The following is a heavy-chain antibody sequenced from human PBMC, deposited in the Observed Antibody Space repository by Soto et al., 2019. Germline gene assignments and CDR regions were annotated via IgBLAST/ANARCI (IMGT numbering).Heavy chain of an antibody. J-gene: IGHJ4*02. CDR1: GFTFSSYA. D-gene: IGHD4-17*01. V-gene: IGHV3-30-3*01. CDR2: ISSDGSNQ. Sequence: QEQLVESWGGVVQPGGSLRLSCAASGFTFSSYAMDLVRQAPGKGLEWVAVISSDGSNQYYADSVKGRFTISRDNYKKTLYLQMKSLRAEDTAIYFCERGTLTTSYSDYSGQGTLVTVSS. CDR3: ERGTLTTSYSDY.